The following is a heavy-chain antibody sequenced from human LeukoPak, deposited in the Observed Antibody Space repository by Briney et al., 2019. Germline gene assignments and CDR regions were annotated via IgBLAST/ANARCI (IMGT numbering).Heavy chain of an antibody. CDR3: ATSQNVVATFGAFDI. J-gene: IGHJ3*02. CDR1: GYSFTSYW. V-gene: IGHV5-51*01. D-gene: IGHD5-12*01. Sequence: GESLKISCKGSGYSFTSYWIGWVRQMPGKGLEWMGIIYPGDSDTRYSPSFQGQVTISADKSISTAYLQWSSLKASDTAMYYCATSQNVVATFGAFDIWGQETMVTVSS. CDR2: IYPGDSDT.